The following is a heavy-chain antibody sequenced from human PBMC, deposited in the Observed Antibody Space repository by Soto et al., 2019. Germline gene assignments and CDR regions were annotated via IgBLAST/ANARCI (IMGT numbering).Heavy chain of an antibody. J-gene: IGHJ6*02. D-gene: IGHD3-10*01. CDR1: GFTFSSYV. CDR3: VSSYGSGNSYASSCYYGMDV. Sequence: GGSLRLSCAASGFTFSSYVMHWVRQAPGKGLEWVALISQDGTKRDYADSVEGRFTTSRDNSKQTLSLEMNGLRAEDTALYYCVSSYGSGNSYASSCYYGMDVWGQGTTVTVSS. V-gene: IGHV3-30*04. CDR2: ISQDGTKR.